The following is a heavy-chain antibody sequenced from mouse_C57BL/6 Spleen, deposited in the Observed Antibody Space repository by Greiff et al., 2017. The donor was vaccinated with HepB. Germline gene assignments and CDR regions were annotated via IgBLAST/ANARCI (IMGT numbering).Heavy chain of an antibody. CDR2: ISYDGSN. V-gene: IGHV3-6*01. D-gene: IGHD1-1*01. J-gene: IGHJ4*01. Sequence: VQLKESGPGLVKPSQSLSLTCSVTGYSITSGYYWNWIRQFPGNKLEWMGYISYDGSNNYNPSLKNRISITRDTSKNQFFLKLNSVTTEDTATYYCARNYGSSPYAMDYWGQGTSVTVSS. CDR3: ARNYGSSPYAMDY. CDR1: GYSITSGYY.